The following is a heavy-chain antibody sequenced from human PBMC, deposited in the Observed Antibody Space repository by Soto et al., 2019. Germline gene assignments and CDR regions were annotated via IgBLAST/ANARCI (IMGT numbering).Heavy chain of an antibody. CDR2: LSYDGSNK. CDR1: GFTFSTYA. D-gene: IGHD2-2*01. J-gene: IGHJ6*02. V-gene: IGHV3-30*03. Sequence: PGGSLRLSCAASGFTFSTYAMHWVRQAPGKGLEWVAVLSYDGSNKYYADSVKGRFTISRDNSKNTLYLQMNSLRAEDTAVYYCASVVPAAMYYYGMDVWGQGTTVTVSS. CDR3: ASVVPAAMYYYGMDV.